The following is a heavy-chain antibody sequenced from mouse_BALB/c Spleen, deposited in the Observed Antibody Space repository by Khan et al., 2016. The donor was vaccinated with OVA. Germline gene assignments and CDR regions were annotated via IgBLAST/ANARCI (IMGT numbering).Heavy chain of an antibody. V-gene: IGHV1-54*03. CDR3: SRSGYGFGAY. D-gene: IGHD3-2*02. Sequence: QVQLKQPGAELVRPGTSVQVSCKVSGYAFTDYSIEWLKQRPGQGFEWIGVINLGSGDITYNEKFMDKATLTADKSSSTAYMQPTSLPLDDSAIYFCSRSGYGFGAYWGPGTLVTVSA. CDR1: GYAFTDYS. CDR2: INLGSGDI. J-gene: IGHJ3*01.